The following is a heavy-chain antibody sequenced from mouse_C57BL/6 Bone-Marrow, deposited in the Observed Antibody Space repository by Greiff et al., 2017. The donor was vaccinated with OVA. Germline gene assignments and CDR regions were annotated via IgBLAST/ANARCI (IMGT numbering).Heavy chain of an antibody. CDR1: GFTFSSYG. Sequence: DVKLVESGGDLVKPGGSLKLSCAASGFTFSSYGMSWVRQTPDKRLEWVATISSGGSYTYYPDSVKGRFTISRDNAKNTLYLQMSSLKSEDTAMYYCARRGGLPFMDYWGQGTSVTVSS. CDR3: ARRGGLPFMDY. D-gene: IGHD2-4*01. CDR2: ISSGGSYT. V-gene: IGHV5-6*02. J-gene: IGHJ4*01.